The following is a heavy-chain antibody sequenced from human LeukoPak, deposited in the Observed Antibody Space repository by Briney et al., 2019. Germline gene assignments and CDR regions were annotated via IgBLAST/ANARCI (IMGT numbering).Heavy chain of an antibody. J-gene: IGHJ6*02. V-gene: IGHV1-69*13. CDR3: ARDPGGYSYGWTPYYYGMDV. CDR2: IIPIFDTA. Sequence: ASVKVSCKASGGTFSSYAISWVRQAPGQGLEWMGGIIPIFDTANYAQKFQGRVTITADESTSTAYMELSSLRSDDTAVYYCARDPGGYSYGWTPYYYGMDVWGQGTTVTVSS. D-gene: IGHD5-18*01. CDR1: GGTFSSYA.